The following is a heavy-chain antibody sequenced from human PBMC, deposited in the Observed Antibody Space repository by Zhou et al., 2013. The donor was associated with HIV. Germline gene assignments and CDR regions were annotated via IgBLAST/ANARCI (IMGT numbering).Heavy chain of an antibody. CDR1: GGTFSSYI. CDR2: IIPIFGTA. V-gene: IGHV1-69*08. CDR3: ARKGSGSWDY. Sequence: QVHLVQSGAEMKKPGSSVKVSCKASGGTFSSYIINWVRQAPGQGLEWMGRIIPIFGTANYAQTFQDRVTITADKSTSTAYMQLSSLRSEDTAVYYCARKGSGSWDYWGQGNPGHRLL. D-gene: IGHD3-10*01. J-gene: IGHJ4*02.